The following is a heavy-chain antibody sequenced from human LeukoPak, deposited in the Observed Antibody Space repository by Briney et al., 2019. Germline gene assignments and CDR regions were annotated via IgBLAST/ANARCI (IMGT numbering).Heavy chain of an antibody. J-gene: IGHJ4*02. Sequence: PSETLSLTCTVSGGSISSYYWSWIRQPPGKGLEWIGYIYYSGSTNYNPSLKSRVTISVDTSKNQFSLKLSSVTAVDTAVYYCASSSGSYWDYFDYWGQGTLVTVSS. V-gene: IGHV4-59*08. CDR3: ASSSGSYWDYFDY. CDR2: IYYSGST. CDR1: GGSISSYY. D-gene: IGHD1-26*01.